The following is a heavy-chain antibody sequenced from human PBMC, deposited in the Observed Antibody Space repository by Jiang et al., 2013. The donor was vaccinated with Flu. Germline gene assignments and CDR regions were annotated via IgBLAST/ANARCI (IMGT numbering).Heavy chain of an antibody. V-gene: IGHV1-2*06. CDR1: GYTFTDYY. CDR2: INPNNGAT. Sequence: SGAEVKKPGASVKVSCKASGYTFTDYYVHWVRQAPGQGLEWMGRINPNNGATNYAQKFQGRITMTRDTSISTAYMELRSLRSDDTAVYYCARWGPGYYYDTDGLPDYWGQGTLVTVSS. J-gene: IGHJ4*02. D-gene: IGHD3-22*01. CDR3: ARWGPGYYYDTDGLPDY.